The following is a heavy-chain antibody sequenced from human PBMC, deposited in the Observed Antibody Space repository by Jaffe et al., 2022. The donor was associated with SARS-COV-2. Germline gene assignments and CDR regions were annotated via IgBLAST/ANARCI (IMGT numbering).Heavy chain of an antibody. J-gene: IGHJ6*02. D-gene: IGHD3-3*01. V-gene: IGHV3-74*01. CDR3: VRGAYNFYGMDV. CDR2: IKTDGSST. CDR1: GFTFSSYW. Sequence: EVQLVESGGGLVQPGGSLRLSCAASGFTFSSYWMHWVRQAPGKGLVWVSVIKTDGSSTNYADSVKGRFTISRDNARNTLYLQINSLRAEDTAVYYCVRGAYNFYGMDVWGQGTTVTVSS.